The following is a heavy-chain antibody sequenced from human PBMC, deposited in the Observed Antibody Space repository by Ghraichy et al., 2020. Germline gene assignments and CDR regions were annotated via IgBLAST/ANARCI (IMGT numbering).Heavy chain of an antibody. CDR3: ARAPQGGH. V-gene: IGHV3-15*01. CDR2: IKSKTDGGTT. CDR1: GFTFNNAW. J-gene: IGHJ4*02. D-gene: IGHD3-16*01. Sequence: GGSLRLSCAASGFTFNNAWMSWVRQAPGKGLEWVGRIKSKTDGGTTDYAAPVKGRFTISRDDSNNTLYLQMNSLRTEDTALYYCARAPQGGHWGQGTLVTVSS.